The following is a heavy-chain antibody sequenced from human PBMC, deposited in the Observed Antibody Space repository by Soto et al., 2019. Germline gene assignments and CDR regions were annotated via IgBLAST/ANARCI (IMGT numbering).Heavy chain of an antibody. D-gene: IGHD3-16*02. CDR1: GGSISSGDYY. Sequence: TSETLSLTCTVSGGSISSGDYYWSWIRQPPGKGLEWIGYIYYSGSTYYNPSLKSRVTISVDTSKNQFSLKLSSVTAADTAVYYCARDYPSWDYYYGMDVWGQGTTVTVSS. V-gene: IGHV4-30-4*01. CDR3: ARDYPSWDYYYGMDV. CDR2: IYYSGST. J-gene: IGHJ6*02.